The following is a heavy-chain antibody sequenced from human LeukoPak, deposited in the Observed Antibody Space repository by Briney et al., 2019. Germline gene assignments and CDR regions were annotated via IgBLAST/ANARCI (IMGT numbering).Heavy chain of an antibody. CDR2: ISSDGGNT. V-gene: IGHV3-74*01. J-gene: IGHJ6*03. Sequence: PGGSLRLSCAASGFTFSSYWMHWVRQAPGKGLVWVSRISSDGGNTVYADSVKGRFTISRDNANDTLYLQMDSLRGEDTAVYYCAREWELRGAYYTDVWGKGTTVTVSS. D-gene: IGHD1-26*01. CDR3: AREWELRGAYYTDV. CDR1: GFTFSSYW.